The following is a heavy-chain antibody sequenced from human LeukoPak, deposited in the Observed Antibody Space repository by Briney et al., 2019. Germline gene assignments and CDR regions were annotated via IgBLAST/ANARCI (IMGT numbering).Heavy chain of an antibody. D-gene: IGHD3-10*01. CDR1: GGSISSYY. V-gene: IGHV4-59*01. J-gene: IGHJ6*02. CDR3: ARTLVRGVIRPNGMDV. Sequence: PSETLTLTCVVSGGSISSYYWSWIRQPPGKGLEWIGYIYYSGSTNYNPSLKTRVTISVDTSKNQFSLKLTSVTAADTAVYYCARTLVRGVIRPNGMDVWGQGTTVTVSS. CDR2: IYYSGST.